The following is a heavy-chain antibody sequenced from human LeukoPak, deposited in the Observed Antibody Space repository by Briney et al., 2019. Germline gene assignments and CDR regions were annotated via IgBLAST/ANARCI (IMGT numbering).Heavy chain of an antibody. Sequence: GRSLRLSCAASGFTFDDYAMHWVRQAPGKGLEWVAGISRNSGSIGYPASVKGRHTISRDNAKKSPYLQMNSLRAEDTALYYCAKDLPSSGRYYFDYWRQGTLPTLPS. D-gene: IGHD6-19*01. CDR2: ISRNSGSI. J-gene: IGHJ4*02. CDR1: GFTFDDYA. V-gene: IGHV3-9*01. CDR3: AKDLPSSGRYYFDY.